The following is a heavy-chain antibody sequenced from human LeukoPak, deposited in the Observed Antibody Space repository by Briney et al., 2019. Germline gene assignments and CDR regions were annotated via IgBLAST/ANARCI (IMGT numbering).Heavy chain of an antibody. Sequence: GASVKVSCKASGGTFSSYAISWVRQAPGQGLEWMGGIIPISGTANYAQKFQGRVTITADESTSTAYMELSSLRSEDTAVYYCARQSFGIAVAADYWGQGTLVTVSS. V-gene: IGHV1-69*13. D-gene: IGHD6-19*01. J-gene: IGHJ4*02. CDR1: GGTFSSYA. CDR2: IIPISGTA. CDR3: ARQSFGIAVAADY.